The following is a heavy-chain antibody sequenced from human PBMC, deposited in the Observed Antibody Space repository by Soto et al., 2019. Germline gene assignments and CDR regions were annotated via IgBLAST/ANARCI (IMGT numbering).Heavy chain of an antibody. V-gene: IGHV5-10-1*01. CDR1: GYSFSSYW. J-gene: IGHJ3*02. Sequence: GESLKISCKGSGYSFSSYWITWVRQMPGKGLEWMGRIDPSDSYTNYSPSFQGHVTISADKSISTAYLQWSSLKASDTAMYYCAGKAIFGVIIIAFDIWGQGTMVTVSS. CDR2: IDPSDSYT. D-gene: IGHD3-3*01. CDR3: AGKAIFGVIIIAFDI.